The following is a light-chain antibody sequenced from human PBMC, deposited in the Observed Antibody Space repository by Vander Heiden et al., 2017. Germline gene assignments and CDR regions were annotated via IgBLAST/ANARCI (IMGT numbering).Light chain of an antibody. V-gene: IGKV2D-29*01. CDR2: EVS. Sequence: QPPQPLMYEVSKRFVGVPDSFSGSGSGQDFTLNISLVDAEDFGVFYCRRSIILPYTFGQGTKLEIK. CDR3: RRSIILPYT. J-gene: IGKJ2*01.